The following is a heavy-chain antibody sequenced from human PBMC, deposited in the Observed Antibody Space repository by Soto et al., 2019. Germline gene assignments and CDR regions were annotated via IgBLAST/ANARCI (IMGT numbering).Heavy chain of an antibody. Sequence: ASVKVSCKASGYTFTSYAMHWVRQAPGQRLEWMGWINAGNGNTKYSQKFQGRVTITRDTSASTAYMELSSLRSEDTAVYYCAREDLGSGSYNMFDYWGQGTLVTVSS. J-gene: IGHJ4*02. CDR1: GYTFTSYA. CDR3: AREDLGSGSYNMFDY. CDR2: INAGNGNT. D-gene: IGHD6-19*01. V-gene: IGHV1-3*01.